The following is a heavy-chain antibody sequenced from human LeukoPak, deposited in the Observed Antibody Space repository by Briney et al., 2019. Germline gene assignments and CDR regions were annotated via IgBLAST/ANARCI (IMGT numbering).Heavy chain of an antibody. Sequence: SQTLSLTCTVSGGSISSVLHYWTWIRQPPGKGLEWIGYIYQSGSTCYNPSLTSRVTISVDRAKNQFSLKLRSVTAADTAVYYCARVRQVVPAAPGLFDPWGQGTLVTVSS. CDR1: GGSISSVLHY. J-gene: IGHJ5*02. D-gene: IGHD2-2*01. CDR3: ARVRQVVPAAPGLFDP. CDR2: IYQSGST. V-gene: IGHV4-30-2*01.